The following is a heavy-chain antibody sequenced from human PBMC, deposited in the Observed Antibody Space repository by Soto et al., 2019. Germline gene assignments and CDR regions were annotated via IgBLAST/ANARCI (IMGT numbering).Heavy chain of an antibody. Sequence: ASVKVSCKASGYTFTSYYMHWVRQAPGQGLEWMGIINPSGGSTSYAQKFQGRVTMTRDTSTSTAYMELSSLRSGDTAVYYCARGFGRRGYYYYYGMDVWGQGTTVTVSS. CDR1: GYTFTSYY. CDR3: ARGFGRRGYYYYYGMDV. CDR2: INPSGGST. V-gene: IGHV1-46*01. J-gene: IGHJ6*02. D-gene: IGHD3-10*01.